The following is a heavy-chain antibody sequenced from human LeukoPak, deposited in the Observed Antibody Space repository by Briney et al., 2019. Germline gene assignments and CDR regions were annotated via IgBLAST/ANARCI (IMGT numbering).Heavy chain of an antibody. J-gene: IGHJ4*02. Sequence: SETLSLTCTVSGGSISSYYWSWIRQPPGKGLEWIGYIYYSGNTNYNPSLKSRVTISVDTSKNQFSLKLSSVTAADTAVYYCARHPDIWFGEYQPYYFDYWGQGTLVTVSS. V-gene: IGHV4-59*08. D-gene: IGHD3-10*01. CDR2: IYYSGNT. CDR1: GGSISSYY. CDR3: ARHPDIWFGEYQPYYFDY.